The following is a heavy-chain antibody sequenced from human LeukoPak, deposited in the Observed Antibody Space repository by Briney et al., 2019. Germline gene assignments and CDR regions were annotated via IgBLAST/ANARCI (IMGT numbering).Heavy chain of an antibody. CDR3: ARGNTRYYYDSSGKSLDY. V-gene: IGHV1-3*01. CDR2: INAGNGNT. J-gene: IGHJ4*02. CDR1: GYTFTSYA. D-gene: IGHD3-22*01. Sequence: GASVKVSCKASGYTFTSYAMHWVRQAPGQRLEWMGWINAGNGNTKYSQKFQGRVTITRDTSASTAYMELSSLRSEDTAVYYCARGNTRYYYDSSGKSLDYWGQGTLVTVSS.